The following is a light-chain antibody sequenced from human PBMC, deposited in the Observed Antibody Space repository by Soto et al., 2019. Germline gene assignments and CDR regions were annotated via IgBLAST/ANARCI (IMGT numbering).Light chain of an antibody. CDR3: SSYTATSTYV. CDR1: SSDVGGYDH. CDR2: DVA. Sequence: QSALTQPRSVSGSPGQSVTISCTGTSSDVGGYDHVSWYQYHPDKAPKLIIYDVAKRPSGVPGRFSGSKSGNTASLTISGLQAEDEADYYCSSYTATSTYVFGTGTQVTVL. J-gene: IGLJ1*01. V-gene: IGLV2-11*01.